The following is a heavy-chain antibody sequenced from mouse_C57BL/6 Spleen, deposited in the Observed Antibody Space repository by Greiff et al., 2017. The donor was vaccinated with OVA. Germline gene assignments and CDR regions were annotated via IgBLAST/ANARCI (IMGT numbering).Heavy chain of an antibody. CDR1: GFSFNTYA. J-gene: IGHJ2*01. V-gene: IGHV10-1*01. D-gene: IGHD3-3*01. CDR3: VRHRGGVAPFDY. CDR2: IRSKSNNYAT. Sequence: EVQLQESGGGLVQPKGSLKLSCAASGFSFNTYAMNWVRQAPGKGLEWVARIRSKSNNYATYYADSVKDRFTISRDDSESMLYLQMNNLKTEDTAMYYCVRHRGGVAPFDYWGQGTTLTVSS.